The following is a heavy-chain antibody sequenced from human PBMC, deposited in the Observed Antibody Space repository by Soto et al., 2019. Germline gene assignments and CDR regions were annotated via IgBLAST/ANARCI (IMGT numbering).Heavy chain of an antibody. D-gene: IGHD6-13*01. CDR1: GFTFDDYT. CDR2: ISWDGGST. J-gene: IGHJ6*02. V-gene: IGHV3-43*01. CDR3: AKTEGAHSSWYPRNYYYYGMDV. Sequence: GSLRLSCAASGFTFDDYTMHWVRQAPGKGLEWVSLISWDGGSTYYADSVKGRFTISRDNSKNSLYLQMNSLRTEDTALYYCAKTEGAHSSWYPRNYYYYGMDVWGQGTTVTVSS.